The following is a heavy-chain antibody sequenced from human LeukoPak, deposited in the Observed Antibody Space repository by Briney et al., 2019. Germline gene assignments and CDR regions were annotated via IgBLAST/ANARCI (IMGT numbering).Heavy chain of an antibody. D-gene: IGHD3-10*01. Sequence: SETLSLTCTVSGGSISSYYWSWIRQPPGKGLEWIGYIYYSGSTNYNPSLKSRVTISLDTSKSQFSLKLSSVTAADTAVYYCAREYYYGSAFDYWGQGTLVTVSS. CDR1: GGSISSYY. CDR2: IYYSGST. CDR3: AREYYYGSAFDY. J-gene: IGHJ4*02. V-gene: IGHV4-59*01.